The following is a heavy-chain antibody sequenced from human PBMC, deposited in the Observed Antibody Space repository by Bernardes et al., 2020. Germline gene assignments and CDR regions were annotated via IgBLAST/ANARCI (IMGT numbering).Heavy chain of an antibody. Sequence: GGSLRLSCAASGFTFSNYEMTWVRQAPGKGLEWVSSISSTGTTIFYADSVKGRFTISRDNAQNSLSLQMNSLRAEDTAVYYCARGGYYYYYMDVWGKGTTVTVSS. J-gene: IGHJ6*03. CDR1: GFTFSNYE. CDR2: ISSTGTTI. V-gene: IGHV3-48*03. CDR3: ARGGYYYYYMDV.